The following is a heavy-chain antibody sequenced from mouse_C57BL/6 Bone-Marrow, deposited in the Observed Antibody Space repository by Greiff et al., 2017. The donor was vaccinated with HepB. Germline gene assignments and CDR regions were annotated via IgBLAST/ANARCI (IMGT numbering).Heavy chain of an antibody. J-gene: IGHJ1*03. CDR2: ISYDGSN. Sequence: EVKLVESGPGLVKPSQSLSLTCSVTGYSITSGYYWNWIRQFPGNKLEWMGYISYDGSNNYNPSLKNRISITRDTSKNQFFLKLNSVTTEDTATYYCARDYYSNYGYFDVWGTGTTVTVSS. CDR1: GYSITSGYY. D-gene: IGHD2-5*01. CDR3: ARDYYSNYGYFDV. V-gene: IGHV3-6*01.